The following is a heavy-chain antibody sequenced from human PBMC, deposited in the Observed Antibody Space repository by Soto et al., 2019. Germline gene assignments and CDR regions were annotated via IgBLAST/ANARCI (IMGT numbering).Heavy chain of an antibody. Sequence: GGSLRLSCAASGFTFSSYAMSWVRQAPGKELEWVSAISGSGGSTYYADSVKGRFTISRDNSKNTLYLQMNSLRAEDTAVYYCARNLHYDILTGYSYWGQGTLVPVSS. CDR3: ARNLHYDILTGYSY. V-gene: IGHV3-23*01. D-gene: IGHD3-9*01. CDR1: GFTFSSYA. CDR2: ISGSGGST. J-gene: IGHJ4*02.